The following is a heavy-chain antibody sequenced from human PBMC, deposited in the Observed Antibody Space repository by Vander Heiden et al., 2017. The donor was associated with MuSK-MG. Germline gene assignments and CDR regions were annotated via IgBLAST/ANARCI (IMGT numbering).Heavy chain of an antibody. V-gene: IGHV1-69*01. J-gene: IGHJ4*02. CDR1: GGNFSSYA. CDR2: IIPIFGTA. CDR3: ASRGEDSSGYLYYFDY. D-gene: IGHD3-22*01. Sequence: QVQLVQSGAEVKKPGSSVKVSCKASGGNFSSYAISWVRQAPGQGLEWMGGIIPIFGTANCAQKFQGRVTITADESTSTAYMELSSLRSEDTAVYYCASRGEDSSGYLYYFDYWGQGTLVTVSS.